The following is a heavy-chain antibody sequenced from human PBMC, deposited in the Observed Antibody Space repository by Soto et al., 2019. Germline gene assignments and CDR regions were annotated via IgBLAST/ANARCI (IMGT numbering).Heavy chain of an antibody. CDR3: ARAVGGPTSNLDY. CDR1: GYTFTSYA. D-gene: IGHD3-16*01. Sequence: ASVKVSCKASGYTFTSYAMHWVRQAPGQRLEWMGWINAGNSNTKYSQKFQGRVTITRDTSASTAYMELSSLRSEDTAVYYCARAVGGPTSNLDYWGQGTLVTVSS. J-gene: IGHJ4*02. V-gene: IGHV1-3*01. CDR2: INAGNSNT.